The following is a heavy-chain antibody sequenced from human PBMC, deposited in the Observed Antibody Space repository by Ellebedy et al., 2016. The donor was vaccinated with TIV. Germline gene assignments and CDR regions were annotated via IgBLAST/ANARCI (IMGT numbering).Heavy chain of an antibody. CDR2: IYYSWST. D-gene: IGHD2-2*01. CDR3: ARLYCSSTSCYRGPYYFDY. V-gene: IGHV4-59*06. Sequence: MPSETLSLTCSVSRGSISSYYWGWIRQHPGKGLEWIGYIYYSWSTYYNPSLKSRVTISVDTSKNQFSLKLSSVTAADTAVYYCARLYCSSTSCYRGPYYFDYWGQGTLVTVSS. CDR1: RGSISSYY. J-gene: IGHJ4*02.